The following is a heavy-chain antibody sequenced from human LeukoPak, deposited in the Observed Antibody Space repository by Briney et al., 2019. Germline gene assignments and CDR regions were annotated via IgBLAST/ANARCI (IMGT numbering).Heavy chain of an antibody. V-gene: IGHV1-2*06. CDR3: ARVPRSGSYIYFDY. CDR1: EYTFTGYY. J-gene: IGHJ4*02. D-gene: IGHD3-10*01. CDR2: LNPNTGGT. Sequence: ASVKVCCKASEYTFTGYYIHWVRQAPGQGLEWMGRLNPNTGGTNYAQNFQGRVTMTRDTSISTVYMELSSLRSDDTALYYCARVPRSGSYIYFDYWGQGTLVTVSS.